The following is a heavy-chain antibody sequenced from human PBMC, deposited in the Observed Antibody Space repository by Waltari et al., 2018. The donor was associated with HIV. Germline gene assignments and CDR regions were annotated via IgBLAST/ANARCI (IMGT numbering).Heavy chain of an antibody. V-gene: IGHV1-2*02. Sequence: QVQLVQSGAEVKKPGASVKVSCKASGYTFTGYYMHWVRQAPGQGLEWMGWINPNSGGTNYAQKFQGRVTMTRDTSISTAYMELSRLRSDDTAVYYCARALQSKGVATSSYYYGMDVWGQGTTVTVSS. CDR1: GYTFTGYY. D-gene: IGHD5-12*01. J-gene: IGHJ6*02. CDR2: INPNSGGT. CDR3: ARALQSKGVATSSYYYGMDV.